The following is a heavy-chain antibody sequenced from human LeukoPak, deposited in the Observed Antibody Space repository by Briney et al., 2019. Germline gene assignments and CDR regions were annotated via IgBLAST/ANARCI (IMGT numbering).Heavy chain of an antibody. J-gene: IGHJ4*02. V-gene: IGHV3-64D*06. CDR1: GFTFSTYV. CDR3: VRGTGY. Sequence: GGSLRLSCSVSGFTFSTYVMHWVRQAPGKGLEYVSAISSNGDNTYYADSVKSRFTISRDNSKNTLYLQMSSLRADDTAVYYCVRGTGYWGQGTLVTVSS. CDR2: ISSNGDNT.